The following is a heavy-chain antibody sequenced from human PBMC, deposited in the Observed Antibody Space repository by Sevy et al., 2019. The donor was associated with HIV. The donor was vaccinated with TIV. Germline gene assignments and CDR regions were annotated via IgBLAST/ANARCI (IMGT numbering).Heavy chain of an antibody. CDR1: GASLSTYY. D-gene: IGHD3-9*01. Sequence: SETLSLTCTVFGASLSTYYWNWIRQPPGKGLEWIGYIYHTGSTNYNSSLKSRVTISIDTSQNHFSLNLNPVTAADTAVYYCARSPYDIWTGSSDSFDYWGQGSLVTVSS. J-gene: IGHJ4*02. CDR2: IYHTGST. V-gene: IGHV4-59*13. CDR3: ARSPYDIWTGSSDSFDY.